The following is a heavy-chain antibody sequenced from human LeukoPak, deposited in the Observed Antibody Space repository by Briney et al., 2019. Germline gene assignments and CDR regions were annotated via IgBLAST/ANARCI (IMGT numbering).Heavy chain of an antibody. CDR2: INPSGGST. CDR3: ARATKIAAAGPGSYNWFDP. V-gene: IGHV1-46*01. CDR1: GYTFTGYY. D-gene: IGHD6-13*01. Sequence: GASVKVSCKASGYTFTGYYMHWVRQAPGQGLEWMGIINPSGGSTSYAQKFQGRVTMTRDTSTSTVYMELSSLRSEDTAVYYCARATKIAAAGPGSYNWFDPWGPGTLVTVSS. J-gene: IGHJ5*02.